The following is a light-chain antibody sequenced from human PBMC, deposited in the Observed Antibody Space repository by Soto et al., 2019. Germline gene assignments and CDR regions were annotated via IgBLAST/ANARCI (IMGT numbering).Light chain of an antibody. CDR1: QSLSSN. V-gene: IGKV3-15*01. CDR2: DAS. Sequence: EIVLTQSPATLSVSPGERATLSCRASQSLSSNLAWYQQKPGQAPRLLIYDASTRATGIPARFSGSGSGTEFTLTISSLQSEDFAVDYCQQYNSWPRTFGQGTKVEV. J-gene: IGKJ1*01. CDR3: QQYNSWPRT.